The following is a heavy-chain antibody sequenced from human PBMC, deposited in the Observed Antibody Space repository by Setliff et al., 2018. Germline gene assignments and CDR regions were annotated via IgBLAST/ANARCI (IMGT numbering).Heavy chain of an antibody. CDR1: GFTFSSYA. CDR2: ISGSGDAT. D-gene: IGHD3-10*01. V-gene: IGHV3-23*01. J-gene: IGHJ5*02. CDR3: AKNGFGVVALGVNNWFDP. Sequence: PGGSLRLSCAASGFTFSSYAMTWVRQAPGKGLEWVSAISGSGDATYYADSVKGRFTISRDNSKNTLYLQMNSLRAEDTAIYYCAKNGFGVVALGVNNWFDPWGQGTLVTV.